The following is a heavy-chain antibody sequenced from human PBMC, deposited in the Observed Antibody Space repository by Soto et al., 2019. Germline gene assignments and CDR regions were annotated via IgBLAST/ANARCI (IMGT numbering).Heavy chain of an antibody. J-gene: IGHJ4*02. CDR2: ISGSGGST. CDR1: GFTFSSYA. V-gene: IGHV3-23*01. D-gene: IGHD3-3*01. Sequence: PGGSLRLSCAASGFTFSSYAMSWVRQAPGKGLEWVSAISGSGGSTYYADSVKGRFTISRDNSKNTLYLQMNSLRAEDTAVYYCTRRDVNYVFWSGYRYTRIFDYWGQGTLVTVSS. CDR3: TRRDVNYVFWSGYRYTRIFDY.